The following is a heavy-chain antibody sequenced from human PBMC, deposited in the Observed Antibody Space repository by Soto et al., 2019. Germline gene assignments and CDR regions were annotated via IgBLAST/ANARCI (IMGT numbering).Heavy chain of an antibody. V-gene: IGHV4-59*08. CDR3: ARVYYYDSSGYYFDY. D-gene: IGHD3-22*01. Sequence: SETLSLTCTVSGGSISSYYWSWFRQPPGKGLEWIGYIYYSGSTNYNPSLKSRVTISVDTSKNQFSLKLSSVTAADTAVYYCARVYYYDSSGYYFDYWGQGTLVTVSS. J-gene: IGHJ4*02. CDR2: IYYSGST. CDR1: GGSISSYY.